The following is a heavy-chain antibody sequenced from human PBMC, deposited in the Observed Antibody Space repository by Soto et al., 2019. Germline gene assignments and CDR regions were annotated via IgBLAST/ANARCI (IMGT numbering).Heavy chain of an antibody. J-gene: IGHJ6*02. Sequence: GGSLSLSCAASGFTFSSFSMNWVRQAPGKGLEWVSYISSRGDTIYYADSVKGRFTVSRDNAKNTLYLQMNSLRAEDTAVYYCAKEMVPGPTARYYYYGMDVWGQGTTVTVSS. CDR1: GFTFSSFS. V-gene: IGHV3-48*04. CDR3: AKEMVPGPTARYYYYGMDV. D-gene: IGHD3-10*01. CDR2: ISSRGDTI.